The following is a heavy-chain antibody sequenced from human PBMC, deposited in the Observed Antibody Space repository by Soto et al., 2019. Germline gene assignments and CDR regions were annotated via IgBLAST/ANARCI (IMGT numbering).Heavy chain of an antibody. V-gene: IGHV4-59*01. CDR3: ARITLTPNYDYMDV. J-gene: IGHJ6*03. CDR1: GGSISSYY. D-gene: IGHD3-16*01. CDR2: IYYSGST. Sequence: SETLSLTCTVSGGSISSYYCSWIRQPPGKGLEWIGYIYYSGSTNYNPSLKSRVTISVDTSKKQFSLKLSSVTAADTAVYYCARITLTPNYDYMDVWGKGTSVTVSS.